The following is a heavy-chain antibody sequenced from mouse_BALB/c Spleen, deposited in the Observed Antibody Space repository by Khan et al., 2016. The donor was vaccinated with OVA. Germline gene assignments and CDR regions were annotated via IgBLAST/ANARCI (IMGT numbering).Heavy chain of an antibody. V-gene: IGHV3-2*02. Sequence: EVQLQESGPGLVKPSQSLSLTCTVTGYSITSGYAWNWIRQFPGNKLEWMGYISYSGVTSHTPSLTSRISITRDTSKNQFFLQLTSVTTEDTATYYCARVNYYGYYFDYWGQGTTLTVSS. D-gene: IGHD1-1*01. CDR1: GYSITSGYA. CDR3: ARVNYYGYYFDY. CDR2: ISYSGVT. J-gene: IGHJ2*01.